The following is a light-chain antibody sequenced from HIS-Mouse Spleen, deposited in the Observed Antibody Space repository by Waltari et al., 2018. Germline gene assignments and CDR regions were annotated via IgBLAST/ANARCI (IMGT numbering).Light chain of an antibody. CDR3: QQYGSSPPIT. CDR1: QSVSSSY. CDR2: GAS. V-gene: IGKV3-20*01. J-gene: IGKJ3*01. Sequence: EIALTQSPGTLSLSPGERATLSCRASQSVSSSYLAWYQTKPGQAPRLLIYGASSRATGIPDRFSGSGSGTDFTLTISRLEPEDFAVYYCQQYGSSPPITFGPGTKVDIK.